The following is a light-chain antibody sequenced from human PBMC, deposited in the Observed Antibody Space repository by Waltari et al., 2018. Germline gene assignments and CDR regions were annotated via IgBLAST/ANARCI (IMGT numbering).Light chain of an antibody. CDR3: QQRSNWPRT. Sequence: EIVLTQSPATLSLSPGERATLSCRASQSVSSYLAWYQQKPCQAPRLLIYDASNRATGIPARFIGSGAETDFTLTISSLEPEDFAVYYCQQRSNWPRTFGQGTKVEIK. V-gene: IGKV3-11*01. J-gene: IGKJ1*01. CDR2: DAS. CDR1: QSVSSY.